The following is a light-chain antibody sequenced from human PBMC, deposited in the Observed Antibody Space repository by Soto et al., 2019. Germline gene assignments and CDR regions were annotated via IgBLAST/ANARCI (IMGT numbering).Light chain of an antibody. CDR3: QKYGSTPLT. V-gene: IGKV3D-20*01. Sequence: EIVLTQSPATLSLSPGESATLSCGASQRVSNNYLAWYQQKPGLAPRLLIYDASSRAIGIPDRFTGSGSGTDFTLTISRLEPEDFAVYYCQKYGSTPLTFGGGTKVDIK. J-gene: IGKJ4*01. CDR2: DAS. CDR1: QRVSNNY.